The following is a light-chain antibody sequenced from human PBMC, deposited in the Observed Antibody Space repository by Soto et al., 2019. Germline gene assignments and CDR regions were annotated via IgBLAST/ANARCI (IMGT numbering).Light chain of an antibody. Sequence: IQLTQSPSSLSASVGDRVTVTCRASQDISSYLAWYQQKPGKAPELLIYAASTLQSGVPSRFSGSGSGTDFTLTISCLQSEDFATYYCQQYYSFPLTFGGGTKVDIK. V-gene: IGKV1-9*01. J-gene: IGKJ4*01. CDR1: QDISSY. CDR2: AAS. CDR3: QQYYSFPLT.